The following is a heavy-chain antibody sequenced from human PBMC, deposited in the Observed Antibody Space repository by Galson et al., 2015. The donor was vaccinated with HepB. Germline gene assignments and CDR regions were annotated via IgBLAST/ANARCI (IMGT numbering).Heavy chain of an antibody. J-gene: IGHJ3*02. CDR2: IIPILGIA. CDR1: GGTFSSYA. Sequence: SVKVSCKASGGTFSSYAISWVRQAPGQGLEWMGRIIPILGIANYAQKFQGRVTITADKSTSTAYMELSSLRSEDTAVYYCAGDGSYWKGGAFDIWGQGTMVTVSS. V-gene: IGHV1-69*04. D-gene: IGHD1-26*01. CDR3: AGDGSYWKGGAFDI.